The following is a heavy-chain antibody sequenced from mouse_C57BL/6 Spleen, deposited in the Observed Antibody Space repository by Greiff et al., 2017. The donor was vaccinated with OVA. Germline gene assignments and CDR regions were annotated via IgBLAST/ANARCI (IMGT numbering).Heavy chain of an antibody. D-gene: IGHD1-1*01. CDR2: IRLKSDNYAT. CDR1: GFTFSNYW. CDR3: TGPLLLLPLYFDY. J-gene: IGHJ2*01. Sequence: EVMLVESGGGLVQPGGSMKLSCVASGFTFSNYWMNWVRQSPEKGLEWVAQIRLKSDNYATHYAESVKGRFTISRDDSKSSVYLQMNNLRAEDTGIYYCTGPLLLLPLYFDYWGQGTTLTVSS. V-gene: IGHV6-3*01.